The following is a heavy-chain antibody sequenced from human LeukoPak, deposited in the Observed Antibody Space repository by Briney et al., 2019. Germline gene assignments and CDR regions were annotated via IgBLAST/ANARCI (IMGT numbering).Heavy chain of an antibody. V-gene: IGHV3-7*01. Sequence: GGSLRLSCAASGFTFSSYWMSWVRQAPGKGLEWVANIKPDGSEKHYVDSVKGRFTISRDNAKNSLYLQLNSLRPEDAAVYYCARDPRVVVVAASDYWGQGTLVTVSS. J-gene: IGHJ4*02. D-gene: IGHD2-15*01. CDR2: IKPDGSEK. CDR1: GFTFSSYW. CDR3: ARDPRVVVVAASDY.